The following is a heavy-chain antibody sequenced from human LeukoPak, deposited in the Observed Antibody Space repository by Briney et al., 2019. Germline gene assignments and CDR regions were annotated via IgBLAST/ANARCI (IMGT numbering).Heavy chain of an antibody. CDR1: GGSISSYY. J-gene: IGHJ4*02. Sequence: SETLSLTCTVSGGSISSYYWSWIRQPAGKGLEWIGRIYTSGSTNYNPSLKSRVTMSVDTSKNQFSLELSSVTAAETAVYYCASGILYGDYLRYWGQGTLVTVSS. CDR2: IYTSGST. V-gene: IGHV4-4*07. CDR3: ASGILYGDYLRY. D-gene: IGHD4-17*01.